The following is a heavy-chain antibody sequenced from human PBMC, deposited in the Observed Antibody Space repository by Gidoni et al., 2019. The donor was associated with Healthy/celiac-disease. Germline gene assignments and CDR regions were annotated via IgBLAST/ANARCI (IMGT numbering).Heavy chain of an antibody. J-gene: IGHJ4*02. CDR3: TATVSAQRSFYY. CDR1: GFTFDDYA. CDR2: ISWNSGSI. D-gene: IGHD4-17*01. Sequence: EVQLVESGGGLVQPGGSLRLSCAASGFTFDDYAMHWVRQAPGKGLEWVSGISWNSGSIGYADSVKGRFTISRDNAKNSLYLQMNSLRAEDTALYYCTATVSAQRSFYYWGQGTLVTVSS. V-gene: IGHV3-9*01.